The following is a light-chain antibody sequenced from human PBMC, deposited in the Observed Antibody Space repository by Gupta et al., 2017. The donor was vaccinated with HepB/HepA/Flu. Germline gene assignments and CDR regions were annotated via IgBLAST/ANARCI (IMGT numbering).Light chain of an antibody. CDR2: GAS. CDR1: QSVSSN. CDR3: QQDNNFVT. V-gene: IGKV3-15*01. Sequence: EIVMTQSPATLSVSPGERATLSCRASQSVSSNLAWYQQKPGQAPRLLIYGASTRATGIPARFSGSGSGTEFTLTISSLQSEDFAVYYCQQDNNFVTIGGGTRVEIK. J-gene: IGKJ4*01.